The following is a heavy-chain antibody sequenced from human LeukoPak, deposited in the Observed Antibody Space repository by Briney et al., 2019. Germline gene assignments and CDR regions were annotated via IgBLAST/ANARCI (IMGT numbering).Heavy chain of an antibody. V-gene: IGHV4-59*01. CDR1: GRSISNYY. D-gene: IGHD5-12*01. CDR3: AREGIYLDV. Sequence: SETLSLTCTVSGRSISNYYWSWIRQPPGKGLEWIGYIYYSGSTNYNPSLKSRVTISVDTSKNQFSLKLNSVTTTDTAVYYCAREGIYLDVWGKGTTVTISS. J-gene: IGHJ6*04. CDR2: IYYSGST.